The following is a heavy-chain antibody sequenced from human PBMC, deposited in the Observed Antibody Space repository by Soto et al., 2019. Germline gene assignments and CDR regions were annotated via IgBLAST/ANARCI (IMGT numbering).Heavy chain of an antibody. CDR1: GGSFSGYY. V-gene: IGHV4-34*01. CDR2: INHSGST. J-gene: IGHJ6*02. D-gene: IGHD3-10*01. CDR3: ARDLLWFGELPADYYYGMDV. Sequence: SETLSLTCAVYGGSFSGYYWSWIRQPLGKGLEWIGEINHSGSTNYNPSLKSRVTISVDTSKNQFSLKLSSVTAADTAVYYCARDLLWFGELPADYYYGMDVWGQGTTVTVSS.